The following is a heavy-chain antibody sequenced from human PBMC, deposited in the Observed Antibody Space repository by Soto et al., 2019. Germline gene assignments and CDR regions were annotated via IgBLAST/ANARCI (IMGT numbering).Heavy chain of an antibody. D-gene: IGHD3-10*01. CDR3: ARDWAPNYYGSGSYYPYNWFDP. CDR1: GYTFTSYY. Sequence: ASVTVSCKASGYTFTSYYMHWVRQAPGQGLEWIGIIKPSGGSRSYAQKFQGRVTMTSDTPTSTVYMDMTSLRSEDTAVYYCARDWAPNYYGSGSYYPYNWFDPWGQGTLVTVSS. CDR2: IKPSGGSR. V-gene: IGHV1-46*01. J-gene: IGHJ5*02.